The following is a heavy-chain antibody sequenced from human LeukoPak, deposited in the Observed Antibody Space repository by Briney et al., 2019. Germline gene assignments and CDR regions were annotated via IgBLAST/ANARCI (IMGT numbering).Heavy chain of an antibody. CDR1: GYTFTSYG. Sequence: ASVKVSCKASGYTFTSYGISWVRQAPGQGLEWMGWISAYNGNTNYAQKFQGRVTITADKSTSTAYMELSSLRSEDTAVYYCARGTYYYGSGSYYVDYWGQGTLVTVSS. CDR2: ISAYNGNT. D-gene: IGHD3-10*01. V-gene: IGHV1-18*01. J-gene: IGHJ4*02. CDR3: ARGTYYYGSGSYYVDY.